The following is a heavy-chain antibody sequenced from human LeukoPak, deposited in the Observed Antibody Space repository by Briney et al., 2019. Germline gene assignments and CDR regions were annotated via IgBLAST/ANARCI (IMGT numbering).Heavy chain of an antibody. CDR2: ISYDGSNK. CDR1: GFTFSSYA. D-gene: IGHD4/OR15-4a*01. CDR3: AREWGLWLLASTGFDY. J-gene: IGHJ4*02. Sequence: PGRSLRLSCAASGFTFSSYAMHWVRQAPGKGLEWVAVISYDGSNKYCADSVKGRFTISRDNSKNTLYLQMNSLRAEDTAVYYCAREWGLWLLASTGFDYWGQGTLVTVSS. V-gene: IGHV3-30*04.